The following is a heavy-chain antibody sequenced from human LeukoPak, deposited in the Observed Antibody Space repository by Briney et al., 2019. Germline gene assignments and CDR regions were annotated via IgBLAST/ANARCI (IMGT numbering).Heavy chain of an antibody. D-gene: IGHD5-18*01. CDR2: INPNSGGT. CDR1: GYTFTGYY. CDR3: AGEGYSRPYYFDY. J-gene: IGHJ4*02. V-gene: IGHV1-2*04. Sequence: ASVKVSCKASGYTFTGYYMHWVRQAPGQGLEWMGWINPNSGGTNYAQKFQGWVTMTRDTSISTAYMELSRLRSDDTAVYYCAGEGYSRPYYFDYWGQGTLVTVSS.